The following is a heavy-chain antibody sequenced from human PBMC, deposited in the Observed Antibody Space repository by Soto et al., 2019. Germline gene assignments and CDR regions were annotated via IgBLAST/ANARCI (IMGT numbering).Heavy chain of an antibody. CDR2: VNGDESST. Sequence: EVQLVESGGGLVQPGGSLRLSCAASGFTFSSYWMHWVRQAPGKGLVWVSRVNGDESSTAYADSVKGRVTIPRDNAKNTLYLQMNSLRAEDTAVYYCARALRSTGYYYFDYWGQGTLVTVSS. J-gene: IGHJ4*02. D-gene: IGHD3-22*01. V-gene: IGHV3-74*03. CDR1: GFTFSSYW. CDR3: ARALRSTGYYYFDY.